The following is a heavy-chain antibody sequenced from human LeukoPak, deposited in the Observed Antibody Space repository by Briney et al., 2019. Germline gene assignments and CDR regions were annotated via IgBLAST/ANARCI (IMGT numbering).Heavy chain of an antibody. Sequence: PGGSLRLSCAASGFTFSSYGMHWVRQAPGKGLEWVAFIRYDGSNKYYADSVKGRFTISRDNSKNTLYLQMNSLRAEDTAVYYCATVNCSSTSCCFDYWGQGTLVTVSS. V-gene: IGHV3-30*02. D-gene: IGHD2-2*01. CDR2: IRYDGSNK. J-gene: IGHJ4*02. CDR3: ATVNCSSTSCCFDY. CDR1: GFTFSSYG.